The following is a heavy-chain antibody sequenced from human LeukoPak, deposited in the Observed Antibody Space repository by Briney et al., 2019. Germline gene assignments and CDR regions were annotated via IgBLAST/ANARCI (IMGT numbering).Heavy chain of an antibody. CDR3: ATDDGNGYNSY. D-gene: IGHD5-24*01. CDR1: GYTFTSYG. Sequence: ASVKVSCKASGYTFTSYGISWVRQAPGQGLEWMGWISAYNGNTNYAQKVQGRVTMTTDTSTSTAYMELSRLRSDDTAIYYCATDDGNGYNSYWGQGTLVTVSS. J-gene: IGHJ4*02. CDR2: ISAYNGNT. V-gene: IGHV1-18*01.